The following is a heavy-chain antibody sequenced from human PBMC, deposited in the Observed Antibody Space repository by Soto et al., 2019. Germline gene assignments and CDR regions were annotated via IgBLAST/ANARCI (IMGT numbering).Heavy chain of an antibody. CDR2: IYHSGST. D-gene: IGHD1-26*01. CDR3: ARWGVGGSAFES. J-gene: IGHJ4*02. Sequence: QVQLQESGPGLVQPSGTLSLTCVVSGSSMSSSNWWSWIRQPPGKGLEWIGEIYHSGSTNYNPSLKSRVTISVYKSKNQLSLKLSSVTAADTAVYYCARWGVGGSAFESWGQGTLVTVSS. V-gene: IGHV4-4*02. CDR1: GSSMSSSNW.